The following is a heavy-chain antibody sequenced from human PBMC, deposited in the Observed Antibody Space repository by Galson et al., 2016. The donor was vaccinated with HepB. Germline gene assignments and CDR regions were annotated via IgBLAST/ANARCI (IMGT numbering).Heavy chain of an antibody. Sequence: SLRLSCAASGITFSNYGMHWVRQAPGKGLEWVALISYDGSEKDYADSMKGRFTISRDNSKNTVYLQMNSLRAEDTAVYYCAKEGEFQAGSGGMDVGGQGTTVTVSS. J-gene: IGHJ6*02. D-gene: IGHD3-16*01. CDR2: ISYDGSEK. CDR1: GITFSNYG. CDR3: AKEGEFQAGSGGMDV. V-gene: IGHV3-30*18.